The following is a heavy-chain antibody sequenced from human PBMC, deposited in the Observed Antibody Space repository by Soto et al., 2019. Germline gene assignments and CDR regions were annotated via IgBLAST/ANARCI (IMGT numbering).Heavy chain of an antibody. Sequence: SETLSLTCAVYGGSFSGYYWSWIRQPPGKGLEWIGEINHSGSTNYNPSLKSRVTISVDTSKNQFSLKLSSVTAADTAVYYCARLMVDTKDFDYWGQGTLVTVSS. D-gene: IGHD2-8*01. CDR3: ARLMVDTKDFDY. CDR1: GGSFSGYY. J-gene: IGHJ4*02. CDR2: INHSGST. V-gene: IGHV4-34*01.